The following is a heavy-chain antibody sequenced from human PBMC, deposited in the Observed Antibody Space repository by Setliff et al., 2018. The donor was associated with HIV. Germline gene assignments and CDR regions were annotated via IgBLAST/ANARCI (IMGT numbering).Heavy chain of an antibody. J-gene: IGHJ4*02. V-gene: IGHV3-23*01. CDR2: ISGTRT. CDR1: GFTFSTYA. CDR3: VRDGGDLLSYFDY. Sequence: GGSLRLSCAASGFTFSTYAMSWVRQAPGKGLEWVSGISGTRTYYADSVKGRFTISRDNAKNTLYLHMNNLRAEDTGVYYCVRDGGDLLSYFDYWGQGTLVTVSS. D-gene: IGHD3-16*01.